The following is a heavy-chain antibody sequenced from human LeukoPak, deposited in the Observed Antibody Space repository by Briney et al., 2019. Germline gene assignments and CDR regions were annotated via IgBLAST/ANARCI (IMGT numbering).Heavy chain of an antibody. J-gene: IGHJ6*02. V-gene: IGHV1-24*01. D-gene: IGHD3-10*01. CDR3: ATGPVYFMDV. CDR2: FDPEDGET. CDR1: GYTLTELS. Sequence: ASVKVSCKVSGYTLTELSMHWVRQAPGKGLEWMGGFDPEDGETIYAQKFKGRVTVTEDTSTDTAYMELSSLRSEDTAVYYCATGPVYFMDVWGQGTTVTVSS.